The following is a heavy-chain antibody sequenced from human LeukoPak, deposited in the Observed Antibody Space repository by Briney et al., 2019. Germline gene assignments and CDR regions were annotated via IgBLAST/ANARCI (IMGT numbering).Heavy chain of an antibody. CDR1: GFTVSSNY. Sequence: GGSLRLSCAASGFTVSSNYMSWVRQAPGKGLEWVSVIYSGGSTYYADSVKGRFTISRDNSKNTLYLQMNSLRAEDTAVYYCARVDYYGSGTYYEYYFDYWGQGTLVTVSS. V-gene: IGHV3-53*01. CDR3: ARVDYYGSGTYYEYYFDY. J-gene: IGHJ4*02. CDR2: IYSGGST. D-gene: IGHD3-10*01.